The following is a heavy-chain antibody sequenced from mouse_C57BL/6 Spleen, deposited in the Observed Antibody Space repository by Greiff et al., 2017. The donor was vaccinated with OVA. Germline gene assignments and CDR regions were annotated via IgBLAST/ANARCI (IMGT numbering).Heavy chain of an antibody. V-gene: IGHV1-69*01. J-gene: IGHJ3*01. CDR3: SITTVPPSWFAY. D-gene: IGHD1-1*01. Sequence: VQLQQPGAELVMPGASVKLSCKASGYTFTSYWMHWVKQRPGQGLEWIGEIDPSDSYTNYNQKFKGKSTLTVDKSSSTAYMQLSSLTSEDSAVYYCSITTVPPSWFAYWGQGTLVTVSA. CDR1: GYTFTSYW. CDR2: IDPSDSYT.